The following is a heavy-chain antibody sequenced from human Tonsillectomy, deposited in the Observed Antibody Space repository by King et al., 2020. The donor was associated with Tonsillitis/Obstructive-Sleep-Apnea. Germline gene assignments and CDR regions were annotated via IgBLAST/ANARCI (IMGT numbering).Heavy chain of an antibody. CDR1: GYTFASYA. V-gene: IGHV7-4-1*02. CDR2: FNTNTGNP. D-gene: IGHD5-18*01. CDR3: ARDQEQLWLRVADEAFDI. Sequence: VQLVQSGSELKKPGASVKVSCKASGYTFASYAMNWVRQAPGQGLEWMGWFNTNTGNPTYAQGFTGRFVFSLDTSVSTAYLQISSLKAEDTAVYYCARDQEQLWLRVADEAFDIWGQGTMVTVSS. J-gene: IGHJ3*02.